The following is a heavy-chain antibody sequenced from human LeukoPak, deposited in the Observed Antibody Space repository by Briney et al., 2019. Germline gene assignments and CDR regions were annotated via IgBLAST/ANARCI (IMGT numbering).Heavy chain of an antibody. CDR1: GFPFSSYS. D-gene: IGHD3-3*01. V-gene: IGHV3-48*02. CDR3: VRGWREFYFEY. J-gene: IGHJ4*02. CDR2: ISSSTSTI. Sequence: PGGSLRLSCAASGFPFSSYSMNWVRQAPGKGLEWVSYISSSTSTIYYADSVKDRFTISRDNVKTSLYLQMNSLTDEDTAVYYCVRGWREFYFEYWGQGNLVTVSS.